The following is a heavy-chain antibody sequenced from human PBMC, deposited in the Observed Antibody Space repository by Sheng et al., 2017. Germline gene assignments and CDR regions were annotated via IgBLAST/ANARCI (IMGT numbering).Heavy chain of an antibody. V-gene: IGHV1-2*02. D-gene: IGHD7-27*01. J-gene: IGHJ2*01. CDR2: INPNSGGT. CDR1: GYTFTDYY. Sequence: QVQLLQSGAEVKEPGASVKVSCKASGYTFTDYYMHWVRQAPGQGLEWMAWINPNSGGTNYAPKFQGRVTMTRDTSINTTYMELSRLTSDDTAVYYCARESLSNWGFRGDWYFDL. CDR3: ARESLSNWGFRGDWYFDL.